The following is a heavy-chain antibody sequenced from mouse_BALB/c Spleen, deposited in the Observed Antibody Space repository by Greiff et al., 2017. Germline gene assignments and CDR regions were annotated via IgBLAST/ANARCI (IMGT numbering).Heavy chain of an antibody. J-gene: IGHJ1*01. D-gene: IGHD1-2*01. CDR1: GFSLTSYG. Sequence: QVQLQQSGPGLVQPSQSLSITCTVSGFSLTSYGVHWVRQSPGKGLEWLGVIWSGGSTDYNAAFISRLSISKDNSKSQVFFKMNSLQANDTAIYYCARESYGYVWYFDVWGAGTTVTVSS. CDR2: IWSGGST. CDR3: ARESYGYVWYFDV. V-gene: IGHV2-2*02.